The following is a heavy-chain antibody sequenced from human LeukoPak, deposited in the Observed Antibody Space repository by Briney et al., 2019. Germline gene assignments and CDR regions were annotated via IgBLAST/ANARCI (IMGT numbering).Heavy chain of an antibody. V-gene: IGHV1-8*03. D-gene: IGHD3-3*01. CDR2: MNPNSGNT. Sequence: ASVKVSCKASGYTFTSYDINWVRQATGQGLEWMGWMNPNSGNTGYAQKFQGRVTITRNTSISTAYMELSSLRSEDTAVYYCARVPYDFWSGSRGCYEYWGQGTLVTVSS. J-gene: IGHJ4*02. CDR3: ARVPYDFWSGSRGCYEY. CDR1: GYTFTSYD.